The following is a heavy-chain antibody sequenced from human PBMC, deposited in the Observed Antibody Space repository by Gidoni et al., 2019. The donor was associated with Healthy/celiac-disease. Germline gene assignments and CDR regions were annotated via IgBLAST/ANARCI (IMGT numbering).Heavy chain of an antibody. Sequence: EVQLVESGGGLVQPGGSLRLSCAASGFTVSSNDMSLVRQAPGKELECVSVIYSGGSTYYADSVKGRFTISRDNSKNTLYLQMNSLRAEDTAVYYCARDRVARPWGQGTLVTVSS. V-gene: IGHV3-66*01. CDR1: GFTVSSND. CDR3: ARDRVARP. J-gene: IGHJ5*02. D-gene: IGHD3-10*01. CDR2: IYSGGST.